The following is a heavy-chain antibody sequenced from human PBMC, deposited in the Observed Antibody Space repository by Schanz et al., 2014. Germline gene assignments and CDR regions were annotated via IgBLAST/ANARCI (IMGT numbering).Heavy chain of an antibody. Sequence: EVQLVESGAGLVQPGGSLRVSCVVSGFNFRNYWISWVRQAPGKGLEWVASIKREGDEKNYVDSVKGRFTISRDNAKNSLFLQMNSLRAEDTAAYYCAGGEYQLLYGTWGQGTLVTVSS. CDR3: AGGEYQLLYGT. J-gene: IGHJ5*02. CDR2: IKREGDEK. CDR1: GFNFRNYW. V-gene: IGHV3-7*01. D-gene: IGHD2-2*02.